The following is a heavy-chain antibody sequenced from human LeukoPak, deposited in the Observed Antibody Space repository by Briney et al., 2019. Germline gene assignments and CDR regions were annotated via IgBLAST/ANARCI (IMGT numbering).Heavy chain of an antibody. Sequence: GRSLRLSCAASGFTFSSYAMHWVRQAPGKGLEWVANMKGDGSEIHYVDSVKGRFTISRDNAKNSLYLQMNSLRAEDTAVYYCARPAYTAAYDLWGQGTMVTVSS. CDR1: GFTFSSYA. J-gene: IGHJ3*01. D-gene: IGHD3-16*01. V-gene: IGHV3-7*01. CDR2: MKGDGSEI. CDR3: ARPAYTAAYDL.